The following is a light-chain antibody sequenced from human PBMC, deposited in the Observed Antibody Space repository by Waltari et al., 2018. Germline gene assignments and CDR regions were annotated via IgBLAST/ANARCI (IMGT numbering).Light chain of an antibody. Sequence: QSALTQPPSASGSPGQSVTISCTGTSSDIGGYNYVSWYQQHPGKAPKLMIYEVTKRPSGVPVRFSASKSGNPASLTVSGLQAEDEADYYCSSFAGSTNWVFGGGTKLTVL. CDR3: SSFAGSTNWV. CDR2: EVT. V-gene: IGLV2-8*01. CDR1: SSDIGGYNY. J-gene: IGLJ3*02.